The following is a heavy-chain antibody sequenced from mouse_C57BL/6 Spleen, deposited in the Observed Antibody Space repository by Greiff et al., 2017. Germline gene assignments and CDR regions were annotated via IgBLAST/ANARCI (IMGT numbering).Heavy chain of an antibody. CDR3: APLITTGAMDY. V-gene: IGHV1-74*01. CDR1: GYTFTSYW. CDR2: IHPSDSDT. J-gene: IGHJ4*01. Sequence: QVQLQQPGAELVKPGASVKVSCKASGYTFTSYWMHWVKQRPGQGLEWIGRIHPSDSDTNYNQKFKGKATLTVDKSYSTAYMQLSSLTSEDSAVYYCAPLITTGAMDYWGQGTSVTVSS. D-gene: IGHD1-1*01.